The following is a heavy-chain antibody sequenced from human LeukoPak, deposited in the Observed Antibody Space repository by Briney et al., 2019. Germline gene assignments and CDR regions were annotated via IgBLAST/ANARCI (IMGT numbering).Heavy chain of an antibody. CDR1: GFKFSSYS. CDR3: ARGTMFPYYFDY. J-gene: IGHJ4*02. CDR2: ISSSSSYM. D-gene: IGHD3-10*02. V-gene: IGHV3-21*01. Sequence: GGSLRLSCAASGFKFSSYSMKWVRQAPGKGLEWVSFISSSSSYMYYADSLKGRFTISRDNAKNSLYLQMNSLRAEDTAVYYCARGTMFPYYFDYWGQGTLVTVSS.